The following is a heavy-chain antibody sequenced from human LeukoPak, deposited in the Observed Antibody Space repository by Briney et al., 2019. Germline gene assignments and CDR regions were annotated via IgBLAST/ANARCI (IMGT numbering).Heavy chain of an antibody. CDR2: IYHSGST. CDR1: GGSISSSNW. CDR3: ARDRGGSSWLDY. J-gene: IGHJ4*02. Sequence: SGTLSLTCAVSGGSISSSNWWSWVRQPPGKGLEWIGEIYHSGSTYYNPSLKSRVTISVDTSKNQFSLKLSSVTAADTAVYYCARDRGGSSWLDYWGQGTLVTVSS. D-gene: IGHD6-13*01. V-gene: IGHV4-4*02.